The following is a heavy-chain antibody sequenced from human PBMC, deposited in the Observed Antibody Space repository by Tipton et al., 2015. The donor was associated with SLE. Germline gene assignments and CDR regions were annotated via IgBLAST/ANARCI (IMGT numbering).Heavy chain of an antibody. CDR1: GGSFSGYY. V-gene: IGHV4-34*01. CDR3: ARGDYDYIWGSYRPRAFDI. Sequence: TLSLTCAVYGGSFSGYYWSWIRQPPGKGLEWIGEIIHSGSTNYNPSLKSRVTISVDTSKNQFSLKLSSVTAADTAAYYCARGDYDYIWGSYRPRAFDIWGQGTMVTVSS. J-gene: IGHJ3*02. CDR2: IIHSGST. D-gene: IGHD3-16*02.